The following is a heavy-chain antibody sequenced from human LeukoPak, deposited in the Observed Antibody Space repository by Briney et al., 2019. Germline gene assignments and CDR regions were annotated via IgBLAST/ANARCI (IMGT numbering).Heavy chain of an antibody. Sequence: GASVKVSCKASGYTFTSYDINWVRQATGQGLEWMGWMNPNSGNTGYAQKFQGRVTMTRNTSISTAYMELSSLRSEDTAVYYCARTYDILTGQFDYWSQGTLVTVSS. CDR3: ARTYDILTGQFDY. CDR1: GYTFTSYD. J-gene: IGHJ4*02. D-gene: IGHD3-9*01. CDR2: MNPNSGNT. V-gene: IGHV1-8*01.